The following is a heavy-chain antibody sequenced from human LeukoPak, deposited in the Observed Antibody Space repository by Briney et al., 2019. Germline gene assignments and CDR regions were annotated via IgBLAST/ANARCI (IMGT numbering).Heavy chain of an antibody. D-gene: IGHD3-22*01. J-gene: IGHJ4*02. Sequence: PGGSLRLSCAASGFTFSSYAMSWVRQAPGKWLEWVSAISGSGGSTYYADSVKGRFTISRDNSKNTLYLQMNSLRAEDTAVYYCAKDQHYYDSSGYPGYYFDYWGQGTLVTVSS. V-gene: IGHV3-23*01. CDR3: AKDQHYYDSSGYPGYYFDY. CDR2: ISGSGGST. CDR1: GFTFSSYA.